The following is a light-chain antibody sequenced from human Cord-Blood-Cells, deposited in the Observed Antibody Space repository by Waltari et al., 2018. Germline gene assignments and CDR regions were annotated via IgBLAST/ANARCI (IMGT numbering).Light chain of an antibody. CDR3: CSYAGSSTWV. V-gene: IGLV2-11*02. Sequence: QSALTQPRSVSGSPGQSVAISCTGTSSVVGGYNYVSWYHQHPGKAPKLMIYDVSKRPSGVPDRFSGSKSGNTASLTISGLQAEDEADYYCCSYAGSSTWVFGGGTKLTVL. CDR1: SSVVGGYNY. CDR2: DVS. J-gene: IGLJ3*02.